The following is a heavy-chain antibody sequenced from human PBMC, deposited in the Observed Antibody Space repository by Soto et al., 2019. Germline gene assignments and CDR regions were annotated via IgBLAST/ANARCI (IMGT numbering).Heavy chain of an antibody. V-gene: IGHV3-33*01. J-gene: IGHJ3*02. CDR3: ARDSSAFGTVDI. D-gene: IGHD3-22*01. CDR2: IWYDGSNK. Sequence: QVQLVESGGGVVQPGRSLRLSCAASGFTFSSYGMQWVRQAPGKGLEWVAVIWYDGSNKYYADSVKGRFTISRDNSKNTLYLQRNSLRAEDTSVYYCARDSSAFGTVDIWGQGTMVTVSS. CDR1: GFTFSSYG.